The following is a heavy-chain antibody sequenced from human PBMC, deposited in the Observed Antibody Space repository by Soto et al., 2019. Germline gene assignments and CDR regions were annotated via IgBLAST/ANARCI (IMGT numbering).Heavy chain of an antibody. D-gene: IGHD1-26*01. V-gene: IGHV3-15*07. CDR3: TTEGGGSYYPPDGMDV. J-gene: IGHJ6*02. CDR1: GFTFSNAW. CDR2: IKSKTDGGTT. Sequence: GGSLRLSCAASGFTFSNAWMYWVRQAPGKGLEWVGRIKSKTDGGTTDYAAPVKGRFTISRDDSKNTLYLQMNSLKTEDTAVYYCTTEGGGSYYPPDGMDVWGQGTTVTVSS.